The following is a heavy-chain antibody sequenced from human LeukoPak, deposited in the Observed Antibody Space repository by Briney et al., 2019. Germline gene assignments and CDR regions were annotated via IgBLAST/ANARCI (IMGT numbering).Heavy chain of an antibody. D-gene: IGHD3-22*01. CDR1: GGTFSSYA. V-gene: IGHV1-69*13. CDR2: IIPIFGTA. J-gene: IGHJ4*02. CDR3: ARVGGYYDSSGYYDY. Sequence: GAPVKVSCKASGGTFSSYAISWVRQAPGQGLEWMGGIIPIFGTANYAQKFQGRVTITADESTSTAYMELSSLRSEDTAVYYCARVGGYYDSSGYYDYWGQGTLVTVSS.